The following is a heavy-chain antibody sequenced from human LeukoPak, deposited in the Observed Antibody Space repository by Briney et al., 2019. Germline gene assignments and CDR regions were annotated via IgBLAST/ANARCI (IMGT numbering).Heavy chain of an antibody. D-gene: IGHD7-27*01. J-gene: IGHJ4*02. CDR3: TSDPLTRGGTDY. Sequence: GGSLRLSCAASGFSFSLAWMSWVRQAPGKGLEWLGRIKSKTDGETVDYAAPVIGRFSISRDDSKNTLYLQMNSLKTEDPAVYYCTSDPLTRGGTDYWGQGTLVTVSS. CDR2: IKSKTDGETV. V-gene: IGHV3-15*05. CDR1: GFSFSLAW.